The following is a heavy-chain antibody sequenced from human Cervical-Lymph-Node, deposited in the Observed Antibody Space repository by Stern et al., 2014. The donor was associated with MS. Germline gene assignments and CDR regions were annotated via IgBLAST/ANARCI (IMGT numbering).Heavy chain of an antibody. CDR3: AKDGGSYSAFQN. Sequence: EVQLVQSGGGLVQPGRSLRLSCAASGFTFDDYAMHWVRQASGKGPEWVSGISWNSGSIGYADSVKGRFTISRDNAKNSLYLQMNSLRAEDTALYYCAKDGGSYSAFQNWGQGTLVTVSS. D-gene: IGHD1-26*01. V-gene: IGHV3-9*01. J-gene: IGHJ1*01. CDR1: GFTFDDYA. CDR2: ISWNSGSI.